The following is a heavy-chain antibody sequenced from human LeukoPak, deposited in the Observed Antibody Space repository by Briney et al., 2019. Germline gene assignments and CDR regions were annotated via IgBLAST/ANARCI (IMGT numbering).Heavy chain of an antibody. V-gene: IGHV3-30*02. CDR1: GFTFSSYG. CDR3: AKDLDIVYYYMDV. D-gene: IGHD2-15*01. CDR2: IRYDGSNK. J-gene: IGHJ6*03. Sequence: GGSLRLSCAASGFTFSSYGMHWVRQAPGKGLEWVAFIRYDGSNKYYADSVKGRFTISRDNSKNTLYLQMNSLRAEDTAVYYCAKDLDIVYYYMDVWGKGTTVTVSS.